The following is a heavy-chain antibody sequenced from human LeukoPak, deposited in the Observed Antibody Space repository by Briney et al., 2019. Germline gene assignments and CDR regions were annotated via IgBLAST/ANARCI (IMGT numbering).Heavy chain of an antibody. CDR3: AKPILPSDSYYYDSSGYYPDAFDI. D-gene: IGHD3-22*01. Sequence: GGSLRLSCAASGFTFSSYAMSWVRPAPGKGLEWVSAMSGSGGSTYYADAVKGRFTISRDNSKNKLYLRMNRLRAEDTAVYYCAKPILPSDSYYYDSSGYYPDAFDIWGQGTMVTVSS. CDR1: GFTFSSYA. V-gene: IGHV3-23*01. J-gene: IGHJ3*02. CDR2: MSGSGGST.